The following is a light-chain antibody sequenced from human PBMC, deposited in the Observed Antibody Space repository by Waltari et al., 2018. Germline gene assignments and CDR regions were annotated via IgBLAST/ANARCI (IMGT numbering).Light chain of an antibody. V-gene: IGKV4-1*01. CDR3: QQYYTTPRT. J-gene: IGKJ1*01. CDR2: WAS. CDR1: QSVLYSSNNKNY. Sequence: DIVMNQSPDSLAVSLGERATINCKSSQSVLYSSNNKNYLAWYQQKPGQPPKLLIYWASTRESGVPDRFSGSESGTDFTLTISSLQAEDVAVYYCQQYYTTPRTFGQGTKVEIK.